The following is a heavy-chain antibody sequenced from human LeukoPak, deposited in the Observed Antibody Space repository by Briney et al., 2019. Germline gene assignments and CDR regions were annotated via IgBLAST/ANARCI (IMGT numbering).Heavy chain of an antibody. CDR3: AKGKSWELLYLFDY. Sequence: PGGSLRLSCTVSGFTVSSNSMSWVRQAPGKGLEWVAVISYDGSNKYYADSVKGRFTISRDNSKNTLYLQMNSLRAEDTAVYYCAKGKSWELLYLFDYWGQGTLVTVSS. CDR2: ISYDGSNK. V-gene: IGHV3-30*18. CDR1: GFTVSSNS. J-gene: IGHJ4*02. D-gene: IGHD1-26*01.